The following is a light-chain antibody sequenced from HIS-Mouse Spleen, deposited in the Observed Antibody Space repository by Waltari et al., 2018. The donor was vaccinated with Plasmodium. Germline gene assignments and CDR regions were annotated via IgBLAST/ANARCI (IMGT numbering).Light chain of an antibody. Sequence: QSALTQPRSVSAPPGQSVTIPCTGTSSAVGGYNYVSWYQQHPGKAPKLMIYDVSKRPSGVPDRFSGSKSGNTASLTISGLQAEDEADYYCCSYAGSYTLVFGGGTKLTVL. CDR1: SSAVGGYNY. V-gene: IGLV2-11*01. CDR3: CSYAGSYTLV. J-gene: IGLJ2*01. CDR2: DVS.